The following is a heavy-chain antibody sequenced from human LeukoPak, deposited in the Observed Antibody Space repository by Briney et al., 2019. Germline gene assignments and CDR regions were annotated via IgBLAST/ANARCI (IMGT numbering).Heavy chain of an antibody. CDR1: GGSISSYY. J-gene: IGHJ5*02. Sequence: SETLSLTCTVSGGSISSYYWSWIRQPPGKGLEWIGYIYYSGSTNYNPSLKSRVTISVDTSKNQFSLKLSSVTAADTAVYYCARRRITPGSGFDPWGQGTLVTVSS. D-gene: IGHD1-14*01. V-gene: IGHV4-59*08. CDR2: IYYSGST. CDR3: ARRRITPGSGFDP.